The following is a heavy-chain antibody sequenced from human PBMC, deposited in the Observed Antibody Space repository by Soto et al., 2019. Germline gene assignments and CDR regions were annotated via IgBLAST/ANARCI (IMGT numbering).Heavy chain of an antibody. D-gene: IGHD3-10*01. V-gene: IGHV4-4*02. CDR3: ARYDYGSGDDYNIDY. CDR2: IHHSGST. CDR1: GASIISMNW. Sequence: QVQLQESGPGLVNPSGTLSLTCAVSGASIISMNWWSWVRQPPGKGLEWIGEIHHSGSTNYNPSLMSRVTISVDKSKNQFSLKLTSVTAADTAVYYCARYDYGSGDDYNIDYWGQGTLVTVS. J-gene: IGHJ4*02.